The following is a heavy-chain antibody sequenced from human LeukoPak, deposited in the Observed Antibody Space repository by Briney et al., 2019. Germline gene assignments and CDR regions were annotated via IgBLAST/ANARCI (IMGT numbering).Heavy chain of an antibody. CDR1: GYSFSNYW. J-gene: IGHJ4*02. D-gene: IGHD3-16*01. V-gene: IGHV5-51*01. Sequence: PGEALEISCKGSGYSFSNYWIGWVRQVPGKGLERMGIFFPGDSDTRYSPSFQGQVTISADKSISTAYLQWRSLKASDTSICDRAIHDLWRHFDYWGQGTLVTVSS. CDR2: FFPGDSDT. CDR3: AIHDLWRHFDY.